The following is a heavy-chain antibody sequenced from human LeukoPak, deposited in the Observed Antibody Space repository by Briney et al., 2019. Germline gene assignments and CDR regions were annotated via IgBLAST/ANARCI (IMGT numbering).Heavy chain of an antibody. CDR2: IYYSGST. Sequence: SETLSLTCTVSGGSISSSSYYWGWIRQPPGKGLEWIGSIYYSGSTYYNPSLKSRVTISVDTSKNQFSLKLSSVTAADTAVYYCARAHRITMIVVVPGVYFDYWGQGTLVTVSS. V-gene: IGHV4-39*01. J-gene: IGHJ4*02. D-gene: IGHD3-22*01. CDR1: GGSISSSSYY. CDR3: ARAHRITMIVVVPGVYFDY.